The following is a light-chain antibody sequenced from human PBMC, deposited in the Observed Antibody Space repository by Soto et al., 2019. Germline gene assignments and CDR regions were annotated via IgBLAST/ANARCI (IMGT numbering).Light chain of an antibody. CDR1: QSVSSN. CDR3: QQYNNWPT. J-gene: IGKJ5*01. V-gene: IGKV3-15*01. Sequence: EIVMTQSPATLSVSPGERATLSCRASQSVSSNLAWYQQKPGQAPRLLIYGASTRATGIPARFSGSGSGTEFTLTISSLQSEDVAVYYCQQYNNWPTSGQGTRREIK. CDR2: GAS.